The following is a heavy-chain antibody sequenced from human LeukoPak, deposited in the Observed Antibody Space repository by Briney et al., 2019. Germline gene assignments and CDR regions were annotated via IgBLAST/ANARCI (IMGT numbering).Heavy chain of an antibody. CDR3: ARGALLWSYYYYYRDL. CDR2: INHSGST. Sequence: SETLSLTCAVYGGSFSGYYWSWIRQPPGKGLEWIGEINHSGSTNYNPSLKSRVTISVDTSKNQFSLKLSSVTAADTAVYYCARGALLWSYYYYYRDLWGKGPTVTVSS. J-gene: IGHJ6*03. D-gene: IGHD3-10*01. CDR1: GGSFSGYY. V-gene: IGHV4-34*01.